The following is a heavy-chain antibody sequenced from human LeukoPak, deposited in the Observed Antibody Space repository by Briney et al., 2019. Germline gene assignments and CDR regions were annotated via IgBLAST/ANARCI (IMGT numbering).Heavy chain of an antibody. J-gene: IGHJ4*02. CDR3: ERAAYDIVTGSTLWYFDH. D-gene: IGHD3-9*01. V-gene: IGHV6-1*01. Sequence: SQTLSLTCGISGDSVSSNSAAWNWIRQSPSRGLEWLGRTYHRSKWHNDYAVSVKSRITINADTSKNQFSLQLNSVTPEDTAVYYCERAAYDIVTGSTLWYFDHWGQGTLVTVSS. CDR2: TYHRSKWHN. CDR1: GDSVSSNSAA.